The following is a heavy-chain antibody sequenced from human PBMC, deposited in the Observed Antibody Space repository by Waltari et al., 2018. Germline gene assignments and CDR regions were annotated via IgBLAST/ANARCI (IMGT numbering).Heavy chain of an antibody. CDR2: INHSGST. D-gene: IGHD1-26*01. J-gene: IGHJ3*02. V-gene: IGHV4-34*01. Sequence: AGLLKPSETLSLTCAVYGGSFSGYYWSWIRQPPGKGLEWIGEINHSGSTNYNPSIKSRVTISVDTSKNQFSLKLSSVTAADTAVYYCARGLGSGDAFDIWGQGTMVTVSS. CDR1: GGSFSGYY. CDR3: ARGLGSGDAFDI.